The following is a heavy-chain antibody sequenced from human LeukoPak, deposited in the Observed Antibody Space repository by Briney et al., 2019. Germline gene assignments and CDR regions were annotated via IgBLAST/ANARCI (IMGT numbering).Heavy chain of an antibody. CDR3: ARGQRSSSWYVPADWFDP. Sequence: PSETLSLTCAVYGGSFSGYYWSWIRQPPGKGLEWIGEINHSGSTNYNPSLKSRVTISVDTSKNQFSLKLSSVTAADTAVYYCARGQRSSSWYVPADWFDPWGQGTLVTVSS. V-gene: IGHV4-34*01. CDR2: INHSGST. D-gene: IGHD6-13*01. J-gene: IGHJ5*02. CDR1: GGSFSGYY.